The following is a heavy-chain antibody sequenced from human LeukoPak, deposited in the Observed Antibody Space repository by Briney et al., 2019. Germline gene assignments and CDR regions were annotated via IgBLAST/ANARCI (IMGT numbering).Heavy chain of an antibody. CDR1: GDSISMHY. CDR3: ARGDGYRGFDP. V-gene: IGHV3-7*01. Sequence: ETLSLTCSVSGDSISMHYWSWIRQPPGKGLEWVANIKKDGSEKYYVDSVKGRFTISRDNAKNSLYLQMNSLRAEDTAVYYCARGDGYRGFDPWGQGTLVTVSS. CDR2: IKKDGSEK. D-gene: IGHD5-24*01. J-gene: IGHJ5*02.